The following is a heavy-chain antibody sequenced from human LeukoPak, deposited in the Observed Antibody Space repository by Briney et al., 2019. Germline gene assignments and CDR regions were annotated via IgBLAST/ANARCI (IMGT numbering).Heavy chain of an antibody. Sequence: ASVKVSCKASGYTFTSYAMNWVRQAPGQGLEWMGWINTNTGNPTYAQGFTGRFVFSLDTSVSTACLQISSLKAEDTAVYYCARDPWSGFHGDAFDIWGQGTMVTVSS. CDR2: INTNTGNP. D-gene: IGHD3-3*01. CDR3: ARDPWSGFHGDAFDI. V-gene: IGHV7-4-1*02. J-gene: IGHJ3*02. CDR1: GYTFTSYA.